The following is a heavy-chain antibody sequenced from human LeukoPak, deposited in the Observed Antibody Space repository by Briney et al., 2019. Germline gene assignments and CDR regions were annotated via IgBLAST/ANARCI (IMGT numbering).Heavy chain of an antibody. CDR1: GFTFTMYW. V-gene: IGHV3-74*01. D-gene: IGHD2-15*01. CDR3: ARDASPGYFDL. Sequence: GGSLRLSCAVSGFTFTMYWMHWVRQGPGKGLEWVSRITSDGSATGYADSVKGRFTISRDNAKNTLNSLRAEDTAVYYCARDASPGYFDLWGRGTLLIVSS. J-gene: IGHJ2*01. CDR2: ITSDGSAT.